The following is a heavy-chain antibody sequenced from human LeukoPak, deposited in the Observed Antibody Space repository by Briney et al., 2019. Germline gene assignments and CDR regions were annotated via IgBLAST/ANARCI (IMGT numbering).Heavy chain of an antibody. J-gene: IGHJ5*02. V-gene: IGHV4-61*09. Sequence: PSETLSLTCTVSGGSISSDSYYWSWIRQPAGKGLEWIGHIYTSGSTNYNPSLKSRVTISIDTSKNQFSLKLSSVTAADTAVYYCARELLSSLGFDPWGQGTLVTVSS. CDR2: IYTSGST. D-gene: IGHD6-13*01. CDR1: GGSISSDSYY. CDR3: ARELLSSLGFDP.